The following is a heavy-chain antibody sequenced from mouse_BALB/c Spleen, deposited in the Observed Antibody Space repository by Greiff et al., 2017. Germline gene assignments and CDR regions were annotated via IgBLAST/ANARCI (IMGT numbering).Heavy chain of an antibody. J-gene: IGHJ2*01. CDR1: GYTFTSYY. V-gene: IGHV1S56*01. CDR3: ARDGKYYYGYHY. Sequence: QVQLQQSGPELVKPGASVRISCKASGYTFTSYYIHWVKQRPGQGLEWIGWIYPGNVNTKYNEKFKGKATLTADKSSSTAYMQLSSLTSEDSAVYFCARDGKYYYGYHYWGQGTTLTVSS. D-gene: IGHD1-2*01. CDR2: IYPGNVNT.